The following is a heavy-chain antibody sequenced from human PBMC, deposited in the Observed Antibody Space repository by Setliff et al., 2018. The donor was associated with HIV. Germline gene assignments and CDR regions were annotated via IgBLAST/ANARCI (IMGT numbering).Heavy chain of an antibody. CDR2: ISGSGGTT. J-gene: IGHJ4*02. D-gene: IGHD3-16*01. CDR3: ARGGGGWDKFDY. Sequence: GASVKVSCAASGFTFSSYAMSWVRQAPGKGLEWVSAISGSGGTTYYADSVKGRFTISRDNSKNTLYLQMNSLRADDTAVYYGARGGGGWDKFDYWGQGTLVTVSS. CDR1: GFTFSSYA. V-gene: IGHV3-23*01.